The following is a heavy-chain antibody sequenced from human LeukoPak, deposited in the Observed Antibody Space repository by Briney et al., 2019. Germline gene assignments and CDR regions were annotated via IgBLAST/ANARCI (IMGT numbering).Heavy chain of an antibody. V-gene: IGHV1-18*01. CDR3: ARDQHSYDSSGYDGAFDI. Sequence: ASVKVSCKASGYTFTSYGISWVRQAPGKGLEWMGWISAYNGNTNYAQKLQGRVTMTTDTSTSTAYMELRSLRSDDTAVYYCARDQHSYDSSGYDGAFDIWGQGTMVTVSS. D-gene: IGHD3-22*01. CDR2: ISAYNGNT. J-gene: IGHJ3*02. CDR1: GYTFTSYG.